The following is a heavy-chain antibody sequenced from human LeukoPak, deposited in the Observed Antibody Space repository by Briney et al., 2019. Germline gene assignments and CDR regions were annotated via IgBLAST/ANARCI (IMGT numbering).Heavy chain of an antibody. Sequence: SVKVSCKASGGTFSSYAISWVRQAPGQGLEWMGGIIPIFGTANYAQKFQGRVTITTDESTSTAYMELSSLRSEDTAVYYCARGIGATMVRGVQYFDYWGQGTLVTVSS. CDR1: GGTFSSYA. J-gene: IGHJ4*02. V-gene: IGHV1-69*05. CDR2: IIPIFGTA. D-gene: IGHD3-10*01. CDR3: ARGIGATMVRGVQYFDY.